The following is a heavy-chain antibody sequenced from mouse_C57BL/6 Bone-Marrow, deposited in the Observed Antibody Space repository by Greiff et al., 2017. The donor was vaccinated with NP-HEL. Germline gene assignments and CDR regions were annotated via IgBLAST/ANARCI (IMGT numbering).Heavy chain of an antibody. V-gene: IGHV5-6*01. CDR2: ISSGGSYT. J-gene: IGHJ2*01. Sequence: EVHLVESGGDLVKPGGSLKLSCAASGFTFSSYGMSWVRQTPDKRLEWVATISSGGSYTYYPDSVKGRFTISRDNAKNTLYLQMSSLKSEDTAMYYCARRDSVVPDYWGQGTTLTVSS. CDR3: ARRDSVVPDY. CDR1: GFTFSSYG. D-gene: IGHD3-2*01.